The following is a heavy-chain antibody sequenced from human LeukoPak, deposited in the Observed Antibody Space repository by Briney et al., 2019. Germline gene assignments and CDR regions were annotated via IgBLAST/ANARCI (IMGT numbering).Heavy chain of an antibody. Sequence: ASVKVSCKASGCTFTSYGISWVRQAPGQGLEWMGWISAYNGNTNYAQKLQGRVTMTTDTSTSTAHMELRSLRSDDTAVYYCAQDSSGWYGRLGYWGQGTLVTVSS. CDR3: AQDSSGWYGRLGY. CDR2: ISAYNGNT. V-gene: IGHV1-18*01. CDR1: GCTFTSYG. J-gene: IGHJ4*02. D-gene: IGHD6-19*01.